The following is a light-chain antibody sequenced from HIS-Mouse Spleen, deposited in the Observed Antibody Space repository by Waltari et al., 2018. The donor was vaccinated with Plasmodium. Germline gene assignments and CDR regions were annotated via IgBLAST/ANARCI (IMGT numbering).Light chain of an antibody. Sequence: SYELTQPSSVSVSPGQTARITCSGDVLAKKYARWFQQKPGQAPVLGIYKDSERPSGIPVRFAVSSSGTTVTLTIGGAQVEDEADYYCYSAADNNLVFGGGTKLTV. CDR3: YSAADNNLV. CDR1: VLAKKY. J-gene: IGLJ3*02. CDR2: KDS. V-gene: IGLV3-27*01.